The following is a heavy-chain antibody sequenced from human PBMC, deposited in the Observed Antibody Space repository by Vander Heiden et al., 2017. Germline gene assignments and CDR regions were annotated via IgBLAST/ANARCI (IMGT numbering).Heavy chain of an antibody. CDR2: IFYRGNT. CDR3: ARVVISRSAFDI. D-gene: IGHD3-3*02. V-gene: IGHV4-30-4*08. J-gene: IGHJ3*02. CDR1: GGPISSGDYY. Sequence: QVQLQESGPGLVKPSQTLSLTCTASGGPISSGDYYWCWVRQPPGRGLEWNGNIFYRGNTYYDASLKSRITLSVDTSKNQFSLQLNAVTAADTAVYHCARVVISRSAFDIWGQGTVGTVSS.